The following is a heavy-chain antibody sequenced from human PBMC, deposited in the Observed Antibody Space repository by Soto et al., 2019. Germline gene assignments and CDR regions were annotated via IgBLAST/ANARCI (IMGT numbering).Heavy chain of an antibody. Sequence: QVQLVQSGAEVKKPGSSVKVSCKASGGTFSSYAISWVRQAPGQGLEWMGGIIPIFGTANYAQKFQGRVTIPXXEXTXXAYMERSSLRSEVTAVYYCARAVWDSSYYYYGMDVWGQGTTVTVSS. CDR2: IIPIFGTA. D-gene: IGHD6-13*01. V-gene: IGHV1-69*05. CDR3: ARAVWDSSYYYYGMDV. J-gene: IGHJ6*02. CDR1: GGTFSSYA.